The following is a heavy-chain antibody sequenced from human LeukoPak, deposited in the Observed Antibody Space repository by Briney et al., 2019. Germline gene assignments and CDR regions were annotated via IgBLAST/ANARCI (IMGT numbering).Heavy chain of an antibody. CDR3: ARASVVVTAIGGY. CDR2: INPSGGST. CDR1: GYTFTSYY. V-gene: IGHV1-46*01. D-gene: IGHD2-21*02. J-gene: IGHJ4*02. Sequence: ASVKVSCKASGYTFTSYYMHWVRQAPGQGLEWMGIINPSGGSTSYAQKFQGRVTMTRDTSTSTVYMELSGLRSEDTAVYYCARASVVVTAIGGYWGQGTLVTVS.